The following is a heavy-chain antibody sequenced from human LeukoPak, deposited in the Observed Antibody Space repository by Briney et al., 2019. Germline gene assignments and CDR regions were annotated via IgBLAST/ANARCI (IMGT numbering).Heavy chain of an antibody. Sequence: PGGSLRLSCAASGFTFSSYAMSWVRQAPGKGLDWVSAISGSGGNTYYADSVEGRFTISRDNSKNTLYLQMNSLRAEDTAVYYCAKDQYGGNPQYYFDYWGQGTLVTVSS. CDR3: AKDQYGGNPQYYFDY. J-gene: IGHJ4*02. D-gene: IGHD4-23*01. CDR1: GFTFSSYA. CDR2: ISGSGGNT. V-gene: IGHV3-23*01.